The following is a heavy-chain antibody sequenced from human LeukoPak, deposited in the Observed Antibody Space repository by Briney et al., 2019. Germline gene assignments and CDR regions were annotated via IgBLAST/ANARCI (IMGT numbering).Heavy chain of an antibody. CDR1: GFTFSSHA. J-gene: IGHJ4*02. CDR2: ISGSGGST. V-gene: IGHV3-23*01. CDR3: AKACYYGSGNQSDY. Sequence: GGSLRLSCAASGFTFSSHAMSWVRQAPGKGLEWVSAISGSGGSTYYVDSVKGRFTISRDNSKNTLYLQMSSLRAEDTAVYYCAKACYYGSGNQSDYWGQGTLVTVSS. D-gene: IGHD3-10*01.